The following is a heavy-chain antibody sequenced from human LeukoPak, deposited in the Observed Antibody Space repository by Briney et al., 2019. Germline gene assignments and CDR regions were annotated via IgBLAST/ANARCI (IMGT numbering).Heavy chain of an antibody. CDR2: IYYSGST. J-gene: IGHJ6*03. CDR1: GGSISSSSYY. V-gene: IGHV4-39*07. Sequence: PSETLSLTCNVSGGSISSSSYYWGWIRQPPGKGLEWIGSIYYSGSTYYNPSLKSRVTITVDTSKNQFSLKLTSVTAADTAVYYCARETSQKGAHYMDVWGKGTTVTISS. CDR3: ARETSQKGAHYMDV. D-gene: IGHD3-16*01.